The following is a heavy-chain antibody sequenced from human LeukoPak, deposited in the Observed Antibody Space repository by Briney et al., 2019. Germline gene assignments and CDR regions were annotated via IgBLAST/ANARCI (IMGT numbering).Heavy chain of an antibody. V-gene: IGHV3-53*01. CDR1: GFTVSSNY. Sequence: GGSLRLSCAASGFTVSSNYTSWVRQAPGKGLEWVSVIYSGGSTYYADSVKGRFTISRDNSKNTLYLQMNSLRAEDTAVYYCASPTVVTQAFDIWGQGTMVTVSS. CDR3: ASPTVVTQAFDI. CDR2: IYSGGST. J-gene: IGHJ3*02. D-gene: IGHD4-23*01.